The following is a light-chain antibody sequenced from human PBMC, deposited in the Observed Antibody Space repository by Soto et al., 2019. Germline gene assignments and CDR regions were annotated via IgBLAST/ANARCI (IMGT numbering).Light chain of an antibody. Sequence: AIRMTQSPSSLSASTGDRVTITCRASQGISSYLAWYQQKPGKAPKLLIYAASTLQSGVPSRFSGNGSGTDFTLTIICLQSEDFATYYCQQYYSYPQTFGQGTKVDIK. CDR1: QGISSY. CDR2: AAS. J-gene: IGKJ1*01. CDR3: QQYYSYPQT. V-gene: IGKV1-8*01.